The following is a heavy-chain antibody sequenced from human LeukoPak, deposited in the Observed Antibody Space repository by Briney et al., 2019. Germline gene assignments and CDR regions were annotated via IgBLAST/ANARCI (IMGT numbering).Heavy chain of an antibody. D-gene: IGHD2-2*01. CDR1: GFTFSSYG. V-gene: IGHV3-30*02. CDR2: IRYDGSNK. Sequence: GGSLRLSCAASGFTFSSYGMHWVRQAPGKGLEWVAFIRYDGSNKYYADSVKGRFTISRDNSKNTLYLQMNSLRAEDTAVYYCAKDVKRYCSSTSCPPAYWGQGTLVTVSS. J-gene: IGHJ4*02. CDR3: AKDVKRYCSSTSCPPAY.